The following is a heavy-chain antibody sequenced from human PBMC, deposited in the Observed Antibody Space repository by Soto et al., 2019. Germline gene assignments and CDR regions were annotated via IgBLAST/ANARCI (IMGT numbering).Heavy chain of an antibody. CDR3: TRGPPRVQWFDP. CDR1: GGAVSSGTYY. V-gene: IGHV4-61*01. J-gene: IGHJ5*02. CDR2: IYFTGST. Sequence: SETLSLTCTVSGGAVSSGTYYWSWIRQPPGKGLEWIGHIYFTGSTNYNPSLKSRVSMSLDTSRNQFSLKLSSVTAADTAVYYCTRGPPRVQWFDPWGLGTLVTVSS.